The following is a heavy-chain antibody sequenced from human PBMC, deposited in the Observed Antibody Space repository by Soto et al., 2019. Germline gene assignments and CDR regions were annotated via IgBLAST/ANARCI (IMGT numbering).Heavy chain of an antibody. V-gene: IGHV1-69*13. J-gene: IGHJ4*02. CDR3: ARVAVAGTQKFYFDY. D-gene: IGHD6-19*01. CDR1: GGTFSSYA. CDR2: IIPIFGTA. Sequence: SVKVSCKASGGTFSSYAISWVRQAPGQGLEWMGGIIPIFGTANYAQKFQGRVTITADESTSTAYMELSSLRSEDTAVYYCARVAVAGTQKFYFDYWGQGTLVTVSS.